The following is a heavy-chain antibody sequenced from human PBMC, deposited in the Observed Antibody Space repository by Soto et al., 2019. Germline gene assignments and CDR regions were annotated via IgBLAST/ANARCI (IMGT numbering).Heavy chain of an antibody. Sequence: GAPVKVSCKASGYTFPSYGISWVRQAPGQGLEWMGWISAYNGNTNYAQKLQGRVTMTTDTSTSTAYMELRSLRSDDTAVYYCAISGYDPLFDYWGQGSLVTVSS. CDR1: GYTFPSYG. J-gene: IGHJ4*02. CDR2: ISAYNGNT. D-gene: IGHD5-12*01. CDR3: AISGYDPLFDY. V-gene: IGHV1-18*01.